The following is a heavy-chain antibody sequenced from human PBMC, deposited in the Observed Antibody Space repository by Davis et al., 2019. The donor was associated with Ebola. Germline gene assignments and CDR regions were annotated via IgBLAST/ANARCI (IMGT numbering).Heavy chain of an antibody. Sequence: GESLKISCAASGFTFSSYGMHWVRQAPGKGLEWVAVIWYDGSNKYYADSVKGRFTISRDNSKNTLYLQMNSLRAEDTAVYYCAKGGTYNWFDPWGQGTLVTVSS. CDR3: AKGGTYNWFDP. V-gene: IGHV3-33*06. CDR1: GFTFSSYG. D-gene: IGHD3-16*01. CDR2: IWYDGSNK. J-gene: IGHJ5*02.